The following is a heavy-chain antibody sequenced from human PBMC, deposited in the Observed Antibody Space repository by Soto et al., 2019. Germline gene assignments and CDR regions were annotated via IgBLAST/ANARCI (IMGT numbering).Heavy chain of an antibody. Sequence: QVQLVQSGAEEKKPGASVKVSCKASGYTFSSYAIHWVRQAPGQGLEWMGWINAGNGNTKYSQKFQGRVTITRDTSESTAYMELNSLRSEDTAVYDCARVDGTYWGQGTLVTVSS. CDR2: INAGNGNT. V-gene: IGHV1-3*05. J-gene: IGHJ4*02. CDR3: ARVDGTY. CDR1: GYTFSSYA. D-gene: IGHD1-26*01.